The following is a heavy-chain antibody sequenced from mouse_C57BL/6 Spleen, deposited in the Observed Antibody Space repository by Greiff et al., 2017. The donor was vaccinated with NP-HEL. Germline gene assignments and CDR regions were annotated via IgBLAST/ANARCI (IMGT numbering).Heavy chain of an antibody. CDR2: IDPNSGGT. Sequence: QVQLQQPGAELVKPGASVKLSCKASGYTFTSYWMHWVKQRPGRGLEWIGRIDPNSGGTKYNEKFKSKATLTVDKPSSTAYMQLSSLTSEDSAVEYCARRYPQEKGYAMDYWGQGTSVTVSS. J-gene: IGHJ4*01. CDR1: GYTFTSYW. V-gene: IGHV1-72*01. D-gene: IGHD2-14*01. CDR3: ARRYPQEKGYAMDY.